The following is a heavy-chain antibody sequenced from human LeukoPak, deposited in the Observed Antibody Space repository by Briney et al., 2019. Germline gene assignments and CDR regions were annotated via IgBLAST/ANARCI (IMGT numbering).Heavy chain of an antibody. CDR3: ARDISTGSFDY. D-gene: IGHD1-14*01. CDR2: IYYSGST. CDR1: GGSISSYY. V-gene: IGHV4-59*01. Sequence: PSETLSLTCTVSGGSISSYYWSWIRQPPGKGLEWIGYIYYSGSTNYNPSLKSRVTISVDTSKNQFSLKLSSVTAADTAVYYCARDISTGSFDYWGQGTLVTVSS. J-gene: IGHJ4*02.